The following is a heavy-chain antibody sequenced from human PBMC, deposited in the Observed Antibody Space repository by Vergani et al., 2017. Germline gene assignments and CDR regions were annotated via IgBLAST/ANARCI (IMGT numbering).Heavy chain of an antibody. Sequence: QVQLQESGPGLVKPSETLSLICDVFDFISNGHYWGWIRQSPEKGLEWIGSLYASGSTYYSPSLKSRVAISIDTSKNHFSLRLSSVTAADTAVYYCARDRLGYCSSTSCARRYFDLTYFDYWGQGTLVTVSS. CDR3: ARDRLGYCSSTSCARRYFDLTYFDY. D-gene: IGHD2-2*01. J-gene: IGHJ4*02. CDR1: DFISNGHY. V-gene: IGHV4-38-2*02. CDR2: LYASGST.